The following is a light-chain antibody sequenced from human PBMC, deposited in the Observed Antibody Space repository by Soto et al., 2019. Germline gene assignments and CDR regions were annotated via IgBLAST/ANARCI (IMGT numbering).Light chain of an antibody. CDR3: QKYNSAPPLT. Sequence: DIQMTQSPSSLSASIGDRVTITCRASQGISNYLAWYQQKPGKVPKLLIYASSTLQSGVPSRFSGSGSGTDFTLTISSLQPEDVATYYCQKYNSAPPLTFGGGTKVEIK. CDR2: ASS. CDR1: QGISNY. J-gene: IGKJ4*01. V-gene: IGKV1-27*01.